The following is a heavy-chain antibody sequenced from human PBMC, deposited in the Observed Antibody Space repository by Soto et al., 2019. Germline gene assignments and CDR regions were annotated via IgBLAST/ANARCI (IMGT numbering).Heavy chain of an antibody. J-gene: IGHJ4*02. CDR1: GFTFGSYS. Sequence: QVQLVESGGGVVQPGGSLRLSCAASGFTFGSYSMHWVRQAPGKGLEGVAVTGYDGAKKYYADSVKGRFTISRDNYRNTLALQMDSLRPEDTAVYYCARGEGFCSDGTCDRYFDYWGQGALVTVSS. CDR3: ARGEGFCSDGTCDRYFDY. CDR2: TGYDGAKK. V-gene: IGHV3-30*03. D-gene: IGHD2-15*01.